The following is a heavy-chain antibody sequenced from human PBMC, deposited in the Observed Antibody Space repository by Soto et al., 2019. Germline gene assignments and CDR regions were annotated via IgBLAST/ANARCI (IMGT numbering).Heavy chain of an antibody. CDR3: SRGILV. CDR2: ISYGGTT. Sequence: QVQLQESGPGLVKPSQTLSLTCTVSGGSMNSGGYCWNWIRQHPGEGLEWIGCISYGGTTSYHPALTRRGTISVDTSKNQFSLKLSSVTAADPAVYYCSRGILVWGQGTLISVSS. J-gene: IGHJ4*02. D-gene: IGHD2-15*01. CDR1: GGSMNSGGYC. V-gene: IGHV4-31*03.